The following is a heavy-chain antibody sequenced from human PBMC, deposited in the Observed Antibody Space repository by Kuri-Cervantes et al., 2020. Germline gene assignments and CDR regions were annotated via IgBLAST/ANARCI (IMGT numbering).Heavy chain of an antibody. CDR3: YCRLLSGDYEN. Sequence: ASVKVSCKASGYTFTSYGISWVRQAPGQGLEWMGWISAYNGNTNYAQKLQGRVTMTTDTSTSTAYMGLRSLRSDDTAVYYCYCRLLSGDYENWGQGTLVTVSS. V-gene: IGHV1-18*01. D-gene: IGHD4-17*01. J-gene: IGHJ4*02. CDR1: GYTFTSYG. CDR2: ISAYNGNT.